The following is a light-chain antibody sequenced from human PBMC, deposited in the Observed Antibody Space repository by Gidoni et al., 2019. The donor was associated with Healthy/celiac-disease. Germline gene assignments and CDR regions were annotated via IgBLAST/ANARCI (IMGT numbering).Light chain of an antibody. CDR2: WAS. CDR3: HQYNSTSIT. V-gene: IGKV4-1*01. CDR1: QSVLYSPNNKNY. J-gene: IGKJ5*01. Sequence: DIVMTQFPDPLAVSLGERATINCKSSQSVLYSPNNKNYLAWYQQKPGQPPKLLIYWASIRESGVPDRFSGSGSGTDFTLTISSLQAEDVAVYYCHQYNSTSITFGQGTRLEIK.